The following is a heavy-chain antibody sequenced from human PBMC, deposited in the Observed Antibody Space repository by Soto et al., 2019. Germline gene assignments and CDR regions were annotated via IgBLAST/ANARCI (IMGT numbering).Heavy chain of an antibody. V-gene: IGHV4-39*01. CDR1: GGSISTSRSY. J-gene: IGHJ5*02. CDR2: IFYSGST. Sequence: QLQLLESGPGLVKASETLSLTCSVSGGSISTSRSYWGWIRQPPGKGLEWLANIFYSGSTFYNPSLASRVSVSVDTSKNEFSLKLRSVTAADTAVYYCARQPTTGDTDLWFDPWGQGTLVTVSS. D-gene: IGHD2-21*01. CDR3: ARQPTTGDTDLWFDP.